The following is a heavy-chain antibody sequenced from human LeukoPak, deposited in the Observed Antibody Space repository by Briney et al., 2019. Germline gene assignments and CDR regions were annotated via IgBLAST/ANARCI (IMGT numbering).Heavy chain of an antibody. D-gene: IGHD6-13*01. CDR3: ARDLGIAAAGTGY. J-gene: IGHJ4*02. V-gene: IGHV3-21*01. CDR1: GFTFSRYS. Sequence: PGGSLRLSCAASGFTFSRYSMNWVRQAPGKGLEWVSSISSSSSYIYYADSAKGRFTISRDNAKNSLYLQMNSLRAEDTAVYYCARDLGIAAAGTGYWGQGTLVTVSS. CDR2: ISSSSSYI.